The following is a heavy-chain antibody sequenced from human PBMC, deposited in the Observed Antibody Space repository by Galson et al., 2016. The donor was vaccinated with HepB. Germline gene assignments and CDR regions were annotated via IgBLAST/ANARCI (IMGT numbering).Heavy chain of an antibody. CDR1: GVTFRNYG. CDR2: ISSDGGET. D-gene: IGHD3-3*01. J-gene: IGHJ4*02. Sequence: SLRLSCAASGVTFRNYGMHWVRQAPGKGLEWVAVISSDGGETYYADSVKGRFTISRDNSKSTLYLQMNSLRAEDTAVYYCAKVSAPEVEEWLLCDFDYWGPGTLVAVSS. V-gene: IGHV3-30*18. CDR3: AKVSAPEVEEWLLCDFDY.